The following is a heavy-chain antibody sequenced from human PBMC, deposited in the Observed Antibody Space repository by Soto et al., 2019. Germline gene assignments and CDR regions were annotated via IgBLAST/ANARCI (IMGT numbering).Heavy chain of an antibody. V-gene: IGHV3-33*01. D-gene: IGHD5-18*01. CDR1: GFTFSRYG. Sequence: QVQLVESGGGVVQPGRSLRLSCAASGFTFSRYGMHWVRQAPGKGLEWVAVIWYDGSNKYYADSVKGRFTISRDNSKNTLYLQMNSRRAEDTAVYDCARAEAMVPYYWGQGTLVTVSS. CDR3: ARAEAMVPYY. J-gene: IGHJ4*02. CDR2: IWYDGSNK.